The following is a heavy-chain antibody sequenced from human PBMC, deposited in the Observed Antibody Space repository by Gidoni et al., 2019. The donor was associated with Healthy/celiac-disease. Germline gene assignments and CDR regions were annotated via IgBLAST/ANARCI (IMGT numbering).Heavy chain of an antibody. CDR3: AREGSTYCSGGSCYGLPHDAFDI. D-gene: IGHD2-15*01. CDR1: GFTFSSYE. J-gene: IGHJ3*02. Sequence: EVQLVESGGGLVQPGGSLRLSCAASGFTFSSYEMNWVRQAPGKGLEWVSYISSSGSTIYYADSVKGRFTISRDNAKNSLYLQMNSLRAEDTAVYYCAREGSTYCSGGSCYGLPHDAFDIWGQGTMVTVPS. V-gene: IGHV3-48*03. CDR2: ISSSGSTI.